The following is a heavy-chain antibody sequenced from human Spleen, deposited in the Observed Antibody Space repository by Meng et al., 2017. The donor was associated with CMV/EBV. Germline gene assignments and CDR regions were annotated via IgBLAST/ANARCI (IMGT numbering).Heavy chain of an antibody. V-gene: IGHV4-34*01. D-gene: IGHD5-18*01. CDR1: AFSDYY. CDR3: ARGGFGDTSMVTELYFDY. CDR2: INHSGGT. Sequence: AFSDYYWSWIRQPPGKGLEWVAEINHSGGTNYHPSLKSRVTISVDTSKNQFSLKLNSVTDADTAVYYCARGGFGDTSMVTELYFDYWGQGILVTVSS. J-gene: IGHJ4*02.